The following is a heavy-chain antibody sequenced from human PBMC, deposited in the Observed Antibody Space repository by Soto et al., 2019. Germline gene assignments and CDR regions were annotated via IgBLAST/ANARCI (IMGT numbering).Heavy chain of an antibody. J-gene: IGHJ4*02. Sequence: GGSLRLSCAASGVTFSSYAMCWVRQAPGKGLEWVSAISGSGGSTYYADSVKGRFSITRDNSKNTLYLPMNSLRAEDTAVYSCAIVLGSGYDVLDYWGQGTLVTVSS. CDR3: AIVLGSGYDVLDY. D-gene: IGHD5-12*01. V-gene: IGHV3-23*01. CDR2: ISGSGGST. CDR1: GVTFSSYA.